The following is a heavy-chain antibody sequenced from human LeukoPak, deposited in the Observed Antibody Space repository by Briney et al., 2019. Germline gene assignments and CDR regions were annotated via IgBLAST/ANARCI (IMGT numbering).Heavy chain of an antibody. D-gene: IGHD5-24*01. CDR1: GYTFTGYY. CDR2: INPNSGGT. V-gene: IGHV1-2*06. CDR3: ARGGRWLQSGSFDY. J-gene: IGHJ4*02. Sequence: ASVKVSCKASGYTFTGYYMHWVRQASGQGLEWMGRINPNSGGTNYAQKFQGRVTMTRDTSISTAYTELSRLRSDDTAVYYCARGGRWLQSGSFDYWGQGTLVTVSS.